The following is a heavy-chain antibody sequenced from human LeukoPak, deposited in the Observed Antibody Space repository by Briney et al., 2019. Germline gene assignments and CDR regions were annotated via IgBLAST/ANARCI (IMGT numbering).Heavy chain of an antibody. D-gene: IGHD7-27*01. CDR3: AKKVSGDWYFDL. CDR1: GFTFSSYG. CDR2: IRYDGSNK. V-gene: IGHV3-30*02. J-gene: IGHJ2*01. Sequence: GGSLRLSCAASGFTFSSYGMQWVRQAAGKGLEWVAFIRYDGSNKYYADSVKGRFTISRDNSKNTLYLQMNSLRAEDTAVHYCAKKVSGDWYFDLWGRGTLVTVSS.